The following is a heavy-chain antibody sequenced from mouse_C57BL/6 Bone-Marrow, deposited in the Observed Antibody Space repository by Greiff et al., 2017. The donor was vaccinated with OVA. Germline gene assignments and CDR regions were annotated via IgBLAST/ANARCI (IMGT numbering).Heavy chain of an antibody. V-gene: IGHV5-15*04. D-gene: IGHD4-1*01. CDR1: GFTFSDYG. Sequence: EVKLMESGGGLVQPGGSLKLSCAASGFTFSDYGMAWVRQAPRKGPEWVAFISNLAYSIYYADTVTGRFTISREKAKNTLYLEMSSLRSEDTAMYYCARRTGGYFDYWGQGTTLTVSS. CDR2: ISNLAYSI. CDR3: ARRTGGYFDY. J-gene: IGHJ2*01.